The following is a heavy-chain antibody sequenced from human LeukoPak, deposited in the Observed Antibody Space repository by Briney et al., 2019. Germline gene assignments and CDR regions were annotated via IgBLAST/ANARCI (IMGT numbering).Heavy chain of an antibody. Sequence: GGSLRLSCAASGFTVSSSYMSWVRQAPGKGLEWVSIISSAGTTYYADSVKGIFTISRDNSKNTVYLQVNSLRDEDTAVYYCARDLEAANTYYFDYWRQGTMVTVSS. J-gene: IGHJ4*02. CDR3: ARDLEAANTYYFDY. CDR2: ISSAGTT. D-gene: IGHD6-13*01. V-gene: IGHV3-66*01. CDR1: GFTVSSSY.